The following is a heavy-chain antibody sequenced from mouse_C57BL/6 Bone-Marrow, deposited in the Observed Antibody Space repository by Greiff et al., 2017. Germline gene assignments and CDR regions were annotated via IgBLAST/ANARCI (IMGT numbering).Heavy chain of an antibody. D-gene: IGHD1-1*01. V-gene: IGHV1-55*01. Sequence: QVQLQQPGAELVKPGASVKMSCKASGYTFTSYWITWVKQRPGQGLEWIGDIYPGSGSTNYNEKFKSKATLTVDKSSSTAYMQLSSLTSEDSAVYYCARSPLITTVVAGDYWGEGTTLTVSS. CDR2: IYPGSGST. CDR3: ARSPLITTVVAGDY. CDR1: GYTFTSYW. J-gene: IGHJ2*01.